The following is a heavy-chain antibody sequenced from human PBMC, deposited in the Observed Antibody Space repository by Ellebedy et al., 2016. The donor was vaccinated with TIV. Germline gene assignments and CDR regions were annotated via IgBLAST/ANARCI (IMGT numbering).Heavy chain of an antibody. V-gene: IGHV3-11*06. Sequence: GESLKISCAASGFTFSDYYMSWIRQAPGKGLEWVSYISSSSSYTNYADSVKGRFTISRDNAKNSLYLQMNSLRAEDTAVYYCARREHSRDGYNFDYWGQGTLVTVSS. J-gene: IGHJ4*02. CDR1: GFTFSDYY. CDR2: ISSSSSYT. CDR3: ARREHSRDGYNFDY. D-gene: IGHD5-24*01.